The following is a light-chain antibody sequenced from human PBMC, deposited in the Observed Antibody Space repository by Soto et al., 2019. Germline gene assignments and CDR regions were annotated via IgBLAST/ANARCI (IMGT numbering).Light chain of an antibody. CDR3: SSYTSTSTLV. CDR1: SSDVGGYNF. J-gene: IGLJ1*01. V-gene: IGLV2-14*01. CDR2: EVS. Sequence: HSVLTQPASVSGSPGQSITISCTGTSSDVGGYNFVSWYQQHPGKAPKLMIYEVSSRPSGVSNRFSGSKSGDTASLTISGLQAEDEADYYCSSYTSTSTLVFGTGTKLTVL.